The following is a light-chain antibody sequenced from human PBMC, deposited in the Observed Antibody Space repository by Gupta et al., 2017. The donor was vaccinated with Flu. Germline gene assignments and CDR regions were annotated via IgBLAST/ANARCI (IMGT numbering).Light chain of an antibody. CDR2: EVS. Sequence: QSALPKHASVYGPPEQSITISCTGTSSDIGAFKYVSWYQQHPGKAPKLMIFEVSNRPSGVSNRFSGSRSGNRASLTISGLQAEDEADYYCSSYTNTNTLVVFGGGTKLTVL. J-gene: IGLJ3*02. CDR3: SSYTNTNTLVV. CDR1: SSDIGAFKY. V-gene: IGLV2-14*01.